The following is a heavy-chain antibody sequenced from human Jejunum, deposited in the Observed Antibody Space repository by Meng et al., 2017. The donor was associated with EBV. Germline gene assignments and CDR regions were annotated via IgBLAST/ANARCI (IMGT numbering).Heavy chain of an antibody. D-gene: IGHD6-19*01. J-gene: IGHJ4*02. V-gene: IGHV3-15*01. CDR3: TTNPSQWDH. CDR2: IKSKIDGGTT. Sequence: EGQLVESGGGLGQRGGSLRLSCAVSGFTFRNAWISWVRQAPGKGPEWVARIKSKIDGGTTDYATAVKGRFTISRDDSKNTLYLQMNSLRTEDTALYYCTTNPSQWDHWGQGTLVTVSS. CDR1: GFTFRNAW.